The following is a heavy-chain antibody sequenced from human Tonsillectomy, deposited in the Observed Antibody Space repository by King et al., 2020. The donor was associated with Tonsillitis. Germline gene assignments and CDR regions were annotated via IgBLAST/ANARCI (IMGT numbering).Heavy chain of an antibody. CDR1: GFTFSSFG. Sequence: VQLVESGGGVVQPGRSLRLSCAASGFTFSSFGIHWVRQAPGKGLEWVALISYDGTNDYYADSVKGRFTISRDNSKNMLYLQMNSLGPEDTAIYYCARDGVEEAIFGPADYWGQGTLVTVSS. V-gene: IGHV3-30*13. CDR3: ARDGVEEAIFGPADY. D-gene: IGHD3-3*01. J-gene: IGHJ4*02. CDR2: ISYDGTND.